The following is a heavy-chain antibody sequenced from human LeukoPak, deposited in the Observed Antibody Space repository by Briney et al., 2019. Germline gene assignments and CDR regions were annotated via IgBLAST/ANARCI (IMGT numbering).Heavy chain of an antibody. Sequence: ETLSLTCTVSGGSISSSGYYWGWVRQAPGKGLEWVSIIYYNGRTYYADSVKGRFTISRDNSNNTVYLQMNSLRAEDTAMYYCARMPASGSRGAFDFWGQGTLVTVSS. V-gene: IGHV3-53*01. CDR2: IYYNGRT. J-gene: IGHJ4*02. CDR3: ARMPASGSRGAFDF. D-gene: IGHD3-10*01. CDR1: GGSISSSGYY.